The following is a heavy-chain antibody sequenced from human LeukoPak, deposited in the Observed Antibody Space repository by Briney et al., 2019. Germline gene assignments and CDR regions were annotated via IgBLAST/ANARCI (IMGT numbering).Heavy chain of an antibody. CDR2: TYYRSKWYY. J-gene: IGHJ3*01. CDR3: ARGFALDF. V-gene: IGHV6-1*01. CDR1: GDTVSRNSAA. Sequence: PSQTLSLTCDISGDTVSRNSAAWNWIRQSPSRGLEWLGRTYYRSKWYYDYAVSVKSRITISPDTSKNQFSLQLNSVTADDTAVYYCARGFALDFWGQGTMVTVSS.